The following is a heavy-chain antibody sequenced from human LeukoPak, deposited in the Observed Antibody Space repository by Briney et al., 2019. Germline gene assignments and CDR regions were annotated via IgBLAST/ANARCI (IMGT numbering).Heavy chain of an antibody. Sequence: GGSLRLSCAVSGFIFSNYSMTWVRQAPGKGLEWVSSISSSGSFLSYADSVKGRSTISRDDAKNSLYLQMNSLRAEDTAVYYCARAPRGLWFGEFAGYMDVWGKGTTVTVSS. CDR2: ISSSGSFL. CDR3: ARAPRGLWFGEFAGYMDV. V-gene: IGHV3-21*01. D-gene: IGHD3-10*01. CDR1: GFIFSNYS. J-gene: IGHJ6*03.